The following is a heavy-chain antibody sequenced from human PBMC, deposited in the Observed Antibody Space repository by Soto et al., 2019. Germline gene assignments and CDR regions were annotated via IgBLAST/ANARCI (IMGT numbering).Heavy chain of an antibody. CDR2: ISGSGGST. D-gene: IGHD6-19*01. V-gene: IGHV3-23*01. CDR3: AKDRARSPPDY. CDR1: GFTFSSYA. J-gene: IGHJ4*02. Sequence: EVQLLESGGGLVQPGGSLRLSCAASGFTFSSYAMSWVRQAPGKGLEWVSGISGSGGSTYYADSVKGRFTISRDNSKNAMYLQMNSLRVEDTAVYYCAKDRARSPPDYWGQGTLVTVSS.